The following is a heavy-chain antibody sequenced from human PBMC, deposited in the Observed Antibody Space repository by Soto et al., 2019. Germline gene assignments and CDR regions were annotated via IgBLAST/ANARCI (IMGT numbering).Heavy chain of an antibody. CDR3: ARTKGDFWSGYYFDY. CDR2: ISSSSSTI. D-gene: IGHD3-3*01. V-gene: IGHV3-48*01. J-gene: IGHJ4*02. Sequence: QPGGSLRLSCAASGFTFSSYSMNWVRQAPGKGLEWVSYISSSSSTIYYADSVKGRFTISRDNAKNSLYLQMNSLRAEDTAVYYCARTKGDFWSGYYFDYWGQGTLVTVSS. CDR1: GFTFSSYS.